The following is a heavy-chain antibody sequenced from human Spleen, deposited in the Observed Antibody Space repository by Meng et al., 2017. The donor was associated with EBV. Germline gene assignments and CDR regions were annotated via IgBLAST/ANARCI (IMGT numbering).Heavy chain of an antibody. CDR1: EFMFNTYT. CDR2: ISSSSNYI. Sequence: EVYLVESGGGLVNPGGSRRLSCSAYEFMFNTYTMNWVRQAPGKGLEWVSSISSSSNYIYYADSVKGRFTISRDNAKNTLYLQMKSLRVEDSAVYFCASRDDWFDRWGQGTLGTVSS. D-gene: IGHD3-3*01. CDR3: ASRDDWFDR. V-gene: IGHV3-21*06. J-gene: IGHJ5*02.